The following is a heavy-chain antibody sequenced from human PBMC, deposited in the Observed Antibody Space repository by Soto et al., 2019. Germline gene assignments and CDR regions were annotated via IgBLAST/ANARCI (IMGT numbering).Heavy chain of an antibody. J-gene: IGHJ3*02. D-gene: IGHD3-10*01. V-gene: IGHV1-69*06. CDR3: ARGVYGSGNYYTGPSAFDI. Sequence: QVQLEQSGAEVKKPGSSVKISCKASGGTLSDHGVSWLRQAPGQGLEWVGGTIPVFNTANYEPKFQGRVKIAADKSMNMAYMELGSLRSDDTAFYYFARGVYGSGNYYTGPSAFDIWGQGTLVIVSS. CDR2: TIPVFNTA. CDR1: GGTLSDHG.